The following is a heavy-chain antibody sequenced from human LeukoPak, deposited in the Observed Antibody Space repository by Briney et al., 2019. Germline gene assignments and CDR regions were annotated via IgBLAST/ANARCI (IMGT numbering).Heavy chain of an antibody. J-gene: IGHJ6*03. Sequence: PSETLSLTCTVSGGSISSSSYYWGRIRQPPGKGLEWIGSIYYSGSTYYNPSLKSRVTISVGTSKNQFSLMLSSVTAADTDVYYCARHGSDNFWSGYWAEYYMDVWGKGTTVTVSS. D-gene: IGHD3-3*01. CDR3: ARHGSDNFWSGYWAEYYMDV. CDR2: IYYSGST. V-gene: IGHV4-39*01. CDR1: GGSISSSSYY.